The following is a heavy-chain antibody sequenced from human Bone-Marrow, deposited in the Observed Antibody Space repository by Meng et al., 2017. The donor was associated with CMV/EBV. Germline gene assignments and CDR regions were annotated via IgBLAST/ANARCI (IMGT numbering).Heavy chain of an antibody. V-gene: IGHV3-7*03. D-gene: IGHD4-11*01. CDR3: ARETTALYYYYGMDV. CDR1: GFTFSSYW. CDR2: IKQDGSEK. J-gene: IGHJ6*01. Sequence: GGSLRLSCAASGFTFSSYWMSWVRQAPGKGLEWVANIKQDGSEKYYVDSVKGRFTISRDNAKNSLYLQMNSLRAEDTAVYYCARETTALYYYYGMDVWGQGTTVTVYS.